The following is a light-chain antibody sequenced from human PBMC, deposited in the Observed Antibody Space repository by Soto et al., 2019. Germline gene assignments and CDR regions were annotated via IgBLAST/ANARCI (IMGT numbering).Light chain of an antibody. CDR1: QTVSSNY. V-gene: IGKV3-20*01. J-gene: IGKJ5*01. Sequence: EIVLTQSPGTLSLSPGERATLCCRASQTVSSNYLAWYQQKPGQAPRLLIYGASSRATGIPDRFSGSGSGTDFTLTISRLEPEDFAVYYCQQYGSSPSITFGQGTRLEIK. CDR2: GAS. CDR3: QQYGSSPSIT.